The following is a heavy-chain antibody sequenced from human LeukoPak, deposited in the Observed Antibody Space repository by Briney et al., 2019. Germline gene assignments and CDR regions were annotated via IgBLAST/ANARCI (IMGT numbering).Heavy chain of an antibody. D-gene: IGHD6-13*01. CDR1: GFILSDHY. V-gene: IGHV3-23*01. J-gene: IGHJ4*02. CDR3: AKDPTPIPSSWFDY. CDR2: ISGSGGST. Sequence: GGSLRLSCAASGFILSDHYMDWVRQAPGKGLEWVSAISGSGGSTYYADSVKGRFTISRDNSKNTLYLQMNSLRAEDTAVYYCAKDPTPIPSSWFDYWGQGTLVTVSS.